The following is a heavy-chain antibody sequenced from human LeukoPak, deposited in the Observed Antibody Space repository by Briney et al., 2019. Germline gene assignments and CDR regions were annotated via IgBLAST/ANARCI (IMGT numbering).Heavy chain of an antibody. V-gene: IGHV3-23*01. Sequence: GGSLRLSCAASGFPFSSYAMSWVRQPPGKGLEWVSGVSGSGDTTYYADSVKGRFTISRANSKNTLYLQMNSLRAEDTAVYYCAKARGRYCSGGSCLFLDYWGQGTLVTVSS. J-gene: IGHJ4*02. CDR3: AKARGRYCSGGSCLFLDY. D-gene: IGHD2-15*01. CDR2: VSGSGDTT. CDR1: GFPFSSYA.